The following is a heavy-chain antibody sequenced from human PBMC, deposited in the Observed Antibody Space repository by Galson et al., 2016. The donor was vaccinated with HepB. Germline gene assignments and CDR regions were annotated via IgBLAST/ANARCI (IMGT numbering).Heavy chain of an antibody. CDR2: IYHSGGT. CDR3: ARGIPISGVDNYAMDV. J-gene: IGHJ6*02. D-gene: IGHD3-3*01. CDR1: GGSMTSGDYS. V-gene: IGHV4-30-2*01. Sequence: TLSLTCAVSGGSMTSGDYSWNWIRQPPGKGLEWIGFIYHSGGTFYSPSLQGRVTISIDTSKNHFSLQLTSATAADTAVYYCARGIPISGVDNYAMDVWGLGTTVAVSS.